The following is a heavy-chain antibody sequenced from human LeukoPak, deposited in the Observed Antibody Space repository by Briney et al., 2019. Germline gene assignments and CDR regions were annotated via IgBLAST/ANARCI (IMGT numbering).Heavy chain of an antibody. CDR3: ASSKQWLVGGHFDY. J-gene: IGHJ4*02. CDR2: IYHSGST. D-gene: IGHD6-19*01. Sequence: SETLSLTCTVSGYSISSGYYWGWIRQPPGKGLEWIGSIYHSGSTYYNPSLKSRVTISVDTSKNQFSLKLSSVTAADTAVYYCASSKQWLVGGHFDYWGQGTLVTVSS. V-gene: IGHV4-38-2*02. CDR1: GYSISSGYY.